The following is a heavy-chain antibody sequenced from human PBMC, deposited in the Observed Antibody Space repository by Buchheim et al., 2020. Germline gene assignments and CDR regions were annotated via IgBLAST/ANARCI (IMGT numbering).Heavy chain of an antibody. D-gene: IGHD4/OR15-4a*01. CDR1: GFTFGDYA. V-gene: IGHV3-49*03. Sequence: EVQLVESGGGLVQPGRSLRLSCTASGFTFGDYAMTWFRQSPGKGLECLGFIRSKGYGGRAEYAASVKGRFSISRDDSKSIAYLQMNSLNTEDTAIYYCTRGPPGRLLVPLHYWGQGTL. J-gene: IGHJ4*02. CDR3: TRGPPGRLLVPLHY. CDR2: IRSKGYGGRA.